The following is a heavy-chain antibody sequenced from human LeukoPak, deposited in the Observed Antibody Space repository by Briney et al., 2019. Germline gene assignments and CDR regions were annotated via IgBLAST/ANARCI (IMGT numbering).Heavy chain of an antibody. J-gene: IGHJ4*02. D-gene: IGHD2-2*01. CDR1: GFTVSSNY. Sequence: GGSLRLSCAASGFTVSSNYMSWVRQAPGKGRHWVSVIYNGDDTYYADSVKGRFTISRDSSKNTLYLQMNSLRVEDTAVYYCARVLRYQLPPDFWGQGTLVTVSS. CDR3: ARVLRYQLPPDF. CDR2: IYNGDDT. V-gene: IGHV3-53*01.